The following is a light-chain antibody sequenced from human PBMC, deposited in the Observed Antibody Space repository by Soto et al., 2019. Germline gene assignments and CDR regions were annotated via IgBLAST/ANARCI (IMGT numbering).Light chain of an antibody. CDR1: SSDVGTYNY. Sequence: QSALTQPASVSGSPGQSITISCTGTSSDVGTYNYVSWYQHHPGKAPKLMIYDVSNRPSGVSNRFSSSKSGNTASLTISGLQAEDEADYYCSPYTSSSTLLFGGGTKLTVL. CDR3: SPYTSSSTLL. CDR2: DVS. V-gene: IGLV2-14*03. J-gene: IGLJ2*01.